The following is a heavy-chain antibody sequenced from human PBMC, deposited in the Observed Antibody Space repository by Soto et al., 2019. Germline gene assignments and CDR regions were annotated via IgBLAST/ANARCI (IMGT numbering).Heavy chain of an antibody. CDR2: IYYSGST. CDR3: ARALDIVVVPAAIPPNWFDP. V-gene: IGHV4-59*01. Sequence: SETLSLTCTVSGGSISSYYWSWIRQPPGKGLEWIGYIYYSGSTNYNPSLKSRVTISVDTSKNQFSLELSSVTAADTAVYYCARALDIVVVPAAIPPNWFDPWGQGTLVTVSS. J-gene: IGHJ5*02. CDR1: GGSISSYY. D-gene: IGHD2-2*02.